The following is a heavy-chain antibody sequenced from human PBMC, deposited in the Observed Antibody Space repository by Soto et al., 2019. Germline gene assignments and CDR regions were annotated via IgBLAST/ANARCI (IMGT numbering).Heavy chain of an antibody. CDR2: FDPEDGET. D-gene: IGHD2-15*01. V-gene: IGHV1-24*01. Sequence: ASVKVSCKGSGYTLTQLSMHWVRQAPGKGLEWMGGFDPEDGETIYAQKFQGRVTMTEDTSTDTAYMELSSLRSEDTAVYYCATPSGCSGGSCYSASSAFDIWGQGTMVTVSS. CDR3: ATPSGCSGGSCYSASSAFDI. CDR1: GYTLTQLS. J-gene: IGHJ3*02.